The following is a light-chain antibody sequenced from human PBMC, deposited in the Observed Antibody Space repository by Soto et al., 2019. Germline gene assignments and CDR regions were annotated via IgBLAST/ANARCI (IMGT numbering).Light chain of an antibody. Sequence: QSVLTQPASVSGSPGQSITISCTGTSSDVGSYNLVSWYQQYPGKAPKLMIYEDSKRPSGVSSRFSGSKSGNTASLTISGLQADDEADYHCCSYAGTSTVWVFGGGTKVTVL. CDR3: CSYAGTSTVWV. CDR1: SSDVGSYNL. J-gene: IGLJ3*02. CDR2: EDS. V-gene: IGLV2-23*02.